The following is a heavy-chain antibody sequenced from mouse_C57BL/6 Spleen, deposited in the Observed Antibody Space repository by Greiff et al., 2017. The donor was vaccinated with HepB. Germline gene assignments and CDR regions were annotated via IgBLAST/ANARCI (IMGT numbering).Heavy chain of an antibody. CDR2: IHPNSGST. Sequence: VQLQQPGAELVKPGASVKLSCKASGYTFTSYWMHWVKQRPGQGLEWIGMIHPNSGSTNYNEKFKSKATLTVDKSSSTAYMQLSSLTSEDSAVYYCEKEKVYYGSSYWFAYWGQGTLVTVSA. CDR3: EKEKVYYGSSYWFAY. D-gene: IGHD1-1*01. V-gene: IGHV1-64*01. CDR1: GYTFTSYW. J-gene: IGHJ3*01.